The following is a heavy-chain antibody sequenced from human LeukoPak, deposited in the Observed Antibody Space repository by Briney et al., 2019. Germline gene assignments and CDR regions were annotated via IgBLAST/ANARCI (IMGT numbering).Heavy chain of an antibody. J-gene: IGHJ3*02. D-gene: IGHD2-2*01. Sequence: PSETLSLTCAVYGGTFSGYYWSWIRQPPGRGLEWIGEINYSGSTNYNPSLKSRVTISLDTSKSQFSLKLTSVTAADTAVYYCARDLRSQCSSTSCYSAFDIWGQGTMVTVSS. V-gene: IGHV4-34*01. CDR2: INYSGST. CDR3: ARDLRSQCSSTSCYSAFDI. CDR1: GGTFSGYY.